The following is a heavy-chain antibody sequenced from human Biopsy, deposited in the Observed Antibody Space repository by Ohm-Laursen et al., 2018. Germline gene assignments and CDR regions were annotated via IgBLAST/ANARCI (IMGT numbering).Heavy chain of an antibody. CDR1: GDSISNSY. D-gene: IGHD5-18*01. CDR3: AKARTLDTAIDFDF. CDR2: FYSSGSS. V-gene: IGHV4-4*07. Sequence: TLSLTCIVSGDSISNSYWTWIRQPAGKGLEWIGRFYSSGSSSYNPSLKSRVTMSIDASMNQFSLKLTSVNAADTAVYYCAKARTLDTAIDFDFWGQGTLVTVSS. J-gene: IGHJ4*02.